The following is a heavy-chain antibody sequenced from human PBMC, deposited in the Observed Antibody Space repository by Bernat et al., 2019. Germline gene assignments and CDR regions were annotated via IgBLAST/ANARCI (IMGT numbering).Heavy chain of an antibody. CDR3: VRGSGYYYFDY. V-gene: IGHV3-74*01. CDR2: LSTDGSNT. Sequence: EVHLVESGGGLVQPGGSLRLSCTASGLTFSTYWMHWVRQAPGKGLEWVLGLSTDGSNTRYSDSVTGRFTISRDNAKNTLYLQMNGLRVDDTAVYYCVRGSGYYYFDYWGQGILVTVSS. J-gene: IGHJ4*02. CDR1: GLTFSTYW. D-gene: IGHD3-22*01.